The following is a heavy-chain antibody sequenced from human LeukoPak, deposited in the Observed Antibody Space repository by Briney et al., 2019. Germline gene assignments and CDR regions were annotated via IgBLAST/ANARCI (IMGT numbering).Heavy chain of an antibody. CDR2: ISISGSKT. V-gene: IGHV3-23*01. CDR3: ANEIRPNDY. J-gene: IGHJ4*02. D-gene: IGHD4-17*01. CDR1: GITVSYNC. Sequence: GGSLRLSCAASGITVSYNCMSWVRQAPGKGLEWVSAISISGSKTYYADSVKGRFTISRDNSKNTLYLQMNSLRAEDTAVYYCANEIRPNDYWGQGTQVTVSS.